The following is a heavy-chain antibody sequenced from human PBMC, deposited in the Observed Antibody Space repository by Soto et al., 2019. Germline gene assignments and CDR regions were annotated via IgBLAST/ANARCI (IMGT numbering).Heavy chain of an antibody. Sequence: EVQLLESGGGLVQPGGSLRLSCEVSGFTLTSYGMNWVRQAPDKGLEWVSTIGRGGDTYYADSVKGRFTISRDNSKNALYLQMNSLRVEDTAVYYCAKEVTSGSYSHYYYGLDVWGQGTMVTVSS. D-gene: IGHD1-26*01. CDR1: GFTLTSYG. CDR3: AKEVTSGSYSHYYYGLDV. CDR2: IGRGGDT. V-gene: IGHV3-23*01. J-gene: IGHJ6*02.